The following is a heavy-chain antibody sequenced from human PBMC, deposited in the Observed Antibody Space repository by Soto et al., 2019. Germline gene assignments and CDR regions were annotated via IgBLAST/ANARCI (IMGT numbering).Heavy chain of an antibody. Sequence: VQLVESGGGVVQPGRSLRLTCAASGFTFSDYAMHWVRQARGKGLEWVAVVSHDGRNKHYADSVKGRFTISIDSSKNTVSLEMSSLRAEDTAVYYCAKGGRQWLVTSDFIYWGQGALVTVSS. CDR2: VSHDGRNK. CDR3: AKGGRQWLVTSDFIY. J-gene: IGHJ4*02. CDR1: GFTFSDYA. D-gene: IGHD6-19*01. V-gene: IGHV3-30*18.